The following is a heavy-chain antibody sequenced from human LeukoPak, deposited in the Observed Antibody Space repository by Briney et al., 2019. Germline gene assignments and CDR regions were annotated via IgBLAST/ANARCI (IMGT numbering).Heavy chain of an antibody. CDR3: ARGVYGGYFGQ. J-gene: IGHJ4*02. CDR2: IEYSGRT. Sequence: SETLSLTCIVSGGSISGYYWSWIRQPPGKGLEWIGYIEYSGRTEYKPSLQSRLTISVDTSKNQFSLKVNSVTAADTAVYYCARGVYGGYFGQWGQGALVTVSS. V-gene: IGHV4-59*01. CDR1: GGSISGYY. D-gene: IGHD4/OR15-4a*01.